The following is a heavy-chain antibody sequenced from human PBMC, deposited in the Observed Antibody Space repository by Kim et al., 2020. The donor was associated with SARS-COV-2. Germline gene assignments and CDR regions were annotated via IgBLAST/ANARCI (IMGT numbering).Heavy chain of an antibody. Sequence: KGRFTISRDNSKNTLYLQMNSLRAEDTAVYYCAKDGRRVIALGYYGMDVWGQGTTVTVSS. J-gene: IGHJ6*02. CDR3: AKDGRRVIALGYYGMDV. V-gene: IGHV3-30*02. D-gene: IGHD3-16*02.